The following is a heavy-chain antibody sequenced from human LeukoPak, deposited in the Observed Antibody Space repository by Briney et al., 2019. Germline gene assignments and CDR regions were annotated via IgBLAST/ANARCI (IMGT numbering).Heavy chain of an antibody. J-gene: IGHJ3*02. CDR2: IYYSGST. V-gene: IGHV4-39*01. Sequence: SETLSLTCTVSGGSISSSSYYWGWIRQPPGKGLEWIGSIYYSGSTYYNPSLKSRVTISVDTSKNHFSLKLSSVSAADTAVYYCARHFKNSSWYPNDAFDIWGQGTMVTVSS. CDR3: ARHFKNSSWYPNDAFDI. CDR1: GGSISSSSYY. D-gene: IGHD6-13*01.